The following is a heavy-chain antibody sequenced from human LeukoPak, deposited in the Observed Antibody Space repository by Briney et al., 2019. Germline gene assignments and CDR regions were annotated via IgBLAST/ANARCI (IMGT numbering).Heavy chain of an antibody. CDR2: IYSDTNT. V-gene: IGHV3-53*01. D-gene: IGHD2-21*02. CDR1: GFTVSTNH. CDR3: ARDREVVTAKAQMDV. Sequence: RGSLRLSCEVSGFTVSTNHMSWVRQAPGKGLEWVSVIYSDTNTYYADSVKGRFTISRDNSKNTVFLQMNSLRAEDTAVYYCARDREVVTAKAQMDVWGKGTTVTVSS. J-gene: IGHJ6*04.